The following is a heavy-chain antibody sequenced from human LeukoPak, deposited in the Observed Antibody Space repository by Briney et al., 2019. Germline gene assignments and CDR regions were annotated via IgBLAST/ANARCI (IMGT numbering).Heavy chain of an antibody. CDR3: ARRVYDSSGYSH. CDR1: GGSISSYY. Sequence: SETLSLTCTVSGGSISSYYWSWIRQPPGKGLEWIGYIYYSGSTNYNPSLKSRVTISVDTSKNQFSLKLSSVTAADTAVYYCARRVYDSSGYSHWGQGTLVTVSS. CDR2: IYYSGST. D-gene: IGHD3-22*01. V-gene: IGHV4-59*08. J-gene: IGHJ4*02.